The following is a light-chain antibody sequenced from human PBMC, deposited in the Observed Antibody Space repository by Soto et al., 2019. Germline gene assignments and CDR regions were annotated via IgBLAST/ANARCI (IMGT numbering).Light chain of an antibody. CDR3: QQYNNWPLT. V-gene: IGKV3-15*01. CDR1: QSVNSD. Sequence: EIVMTQSPATLSVSPGERATLSCRASQSVNSDLAWYQQKPGQTPRLLIYRASTRATGFPARFSGGGSGTEFTLTISSLQSEDFAVYYCQQYNNWPLTFGQGTKVEI. J-gene: IGKJ1*01. CDR2: RAS.